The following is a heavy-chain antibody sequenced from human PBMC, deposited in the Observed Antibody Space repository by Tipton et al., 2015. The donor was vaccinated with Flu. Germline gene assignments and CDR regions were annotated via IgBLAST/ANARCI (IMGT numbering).Heavy chain of an antibody. Sequence: LRLSCTVSGGSISSYYWSWIRQPPGKGLEWIGYIYYSGSTNYNPSLKSRVTISVDTSKNQFSLKLSSVTAADTAVYYCARDAIVGLDYWGQGTLVTVSS. D-gene: IGHD1-26*01. V-gene: IGHV4-59*01. CDR1: GGSISSYY. CDR2: IYYSGST. CDR3: ARDAIVGLDY. J-gene: IGHJ4*02.